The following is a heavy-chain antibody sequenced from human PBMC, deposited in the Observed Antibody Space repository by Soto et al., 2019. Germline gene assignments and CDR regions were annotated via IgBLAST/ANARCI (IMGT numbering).Heavy chain of an antibody. CDR2: ISNSGST. Sequence: TLSLTCTVSGGSVTSDEDYWTWIRQSPGKGLEWIGYISNSGSTGYNPSLKTRLSMSVDRSKNQFTLRLTSVTAADTAVYFCATESGSTYGYFDHWGQGTQVTVSS. D-gene: IGHD5-18*01. J-gene: IGHJ4*02. CDR1: GGSVTSDEDY. V-gene: IGHV4-30-4*01. CDR3: ATESGSTYGYFDH.